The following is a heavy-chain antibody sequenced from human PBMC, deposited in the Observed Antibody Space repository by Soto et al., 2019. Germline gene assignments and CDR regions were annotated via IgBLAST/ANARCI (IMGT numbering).Heavy chain of an antibody. J-gene: IGHJ6*02. CDR1: GFTFSSYG. CDR2: IWYDGSNK. CDR3: ARARNPYYDILTGYSRYYGMDV. Sequence: PGGSLRLSCAASGFTFSSYGMHWVRQAPGKGLEWVAVIWYDGSNKYYADSVKGRFTISRDNSKNTLYLQMNSLRAEDTAVYYCARARNPYYDILTGYSRYYGMDVWGQGTTVTVP. V-gene: IGHV3-33*01. D-gene: IGHD3-9*01.